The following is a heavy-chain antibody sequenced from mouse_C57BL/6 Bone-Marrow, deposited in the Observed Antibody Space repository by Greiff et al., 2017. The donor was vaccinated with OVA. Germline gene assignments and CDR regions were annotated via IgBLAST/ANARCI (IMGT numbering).Heavy chain of an antibody. Sequence: QVQLQQSGPELVKPGASVKISCKASGYAFSSSWMNWVKQRPGKGLEWIGRIYPGDGDTNYNGKFKGKATLTADKSSSTAYMQLSSLTSEDSAVYFCARQLRLRLAWFAYWGQGTLVTVSA. V-gene: IGHV1-82*01. CDR3: ARQLRLRLAWFAY. J-gene: IGHJ3*01. CDR1: GYAFSSSW. D-gene: IGHD3-2*02. CDR2: IYPGDGDT.